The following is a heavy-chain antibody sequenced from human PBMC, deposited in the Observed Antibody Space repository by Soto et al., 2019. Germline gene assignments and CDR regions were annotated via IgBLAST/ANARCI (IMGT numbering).Heavy chain of an antibody. D-gene: IGHD3-16*02. CDR3: ARGGFMMTFGGVLGHDAFDI. CDR2: INPSGGST. Sequence: QVQLVQSGAEVKKPGASVKVSCKESGYTFTSYYMHWVRQAPGQGLEWMGIINPSGGSTSYAQKFQGGVTTPRDTSTITVYMELISLRAADTAVYYWARGGFMMTFGGVLGHDAFDICRQGTMVSVSS. CDR1: GYTFTSYY. J-gene: IGHJ3*02. V-gene: IGHV1-46*03.